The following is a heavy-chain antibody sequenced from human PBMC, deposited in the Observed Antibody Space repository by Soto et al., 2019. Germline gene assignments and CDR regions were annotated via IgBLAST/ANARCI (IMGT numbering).Heavy chain of an antibody. CDR2: INPNSGGT. D-gene: IGHD6-19*01. Sequence: ASVKVSCKASGYTFTGYYMRWVRQAPGQGLEWMGWINPNSGGTNYAQKFQGWVTMTRDTSIGTAYMELSRLRSDDTAVYYCAREEGIGQWLVDAFDIWGQGTMVTVSS. J-gene: IGHJ3*02. V-gene: IGHV1-2*04. CDR3: AREEGIGQWLVDAFDI. CDR1: GYTFTGYY.